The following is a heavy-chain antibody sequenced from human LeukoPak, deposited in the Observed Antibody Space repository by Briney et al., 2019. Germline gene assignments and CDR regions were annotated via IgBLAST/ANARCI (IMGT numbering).Heavy chain of an antibody. V-gene: IGHV4-59*12. CDR3: ARDGYHDFWSGYDAFDI. CDR2: MFSSGRP. J-gene: IGHJ3*02. CDR1: GGSISRYY. D-gene: IGHD3-3*01. Sequence: SETLSLTCTVSGGSISRYYWSWIRQSPGRGLEWIGYMFSSGRPNYNPSLKSRVTMSVDTSKNQFSLKLSSVTAADTAVYYCARDGYHDFWSGYDAFDIWGQGTMVTVSS.